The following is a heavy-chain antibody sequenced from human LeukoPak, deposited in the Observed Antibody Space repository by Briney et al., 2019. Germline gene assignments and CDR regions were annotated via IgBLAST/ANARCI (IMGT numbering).Heavy chain of an antibody. Sequence: SETLSLTCAVYGGSFSGYYWSWIRQPPGKGLEWIGEINHSGSTNYNPSLKSRVTITVDTSKNQFSLKLSSVTAADTAVYYCARGLSPRINMVRGVRPPFRGVFDYWGQGTLVTVSS. CDR3: ARGLSPRINMVRGVRPPFRGVFDY. J-gene: IGHJ4*02. CDR1: GGSFSGYY. D-gene: IGHD3-10*01. V-gene: IGHV4-34*01. CDR2: INHSGST.